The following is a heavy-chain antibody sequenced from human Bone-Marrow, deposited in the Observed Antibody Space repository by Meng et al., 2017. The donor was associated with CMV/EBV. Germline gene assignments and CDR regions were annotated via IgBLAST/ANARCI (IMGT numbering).Heavy chain of an antibody. J-gene: IGHJ4*02. V-gene: IGHV3-21*01. CDR2: ISSSSSYI. CDR3: ARLYCSSTSCPQGMYVDY. CDR1: GFTFSSYS. D-gene: IGHD2-2*01. Sequence: GESLKISCAASGFTFSSYSMNWVRQAPGKGLEWVSSISSSSSYIYYADSVKGRFTISRDNAKNSLYLQMNSLRAEDTAVYYRARLYCSSTSCPQGMYVDYWGQGTLVTVSS.